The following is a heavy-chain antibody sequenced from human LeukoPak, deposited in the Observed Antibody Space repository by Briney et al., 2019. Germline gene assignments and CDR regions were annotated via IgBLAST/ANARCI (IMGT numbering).Heavy chain of an antibody. J-gene: IGHJ6*03. Sequence: GGSLRLSCAASGFTFSGSAMHWVRQASGKGLEWVGRIRSKANSYGTAYAASVKGRFTISRDDSKNTAYLQMNSLKTEDTAVYYCTRLVTMVRGPTSYYYYYYMDVWGKGTTVTVSS. CDR1: GFTFSGSA. V-gene: IGHV3-73*01. CDR2: IRSKANSYGT. CDR3: TRLVTMVRGPTSYYYYYYMDV. D-gene: IGHD3-10*01.